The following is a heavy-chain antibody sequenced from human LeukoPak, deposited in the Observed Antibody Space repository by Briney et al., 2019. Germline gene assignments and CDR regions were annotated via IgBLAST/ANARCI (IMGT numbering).Heavy chain of an antibody. CDR2: ISGTGATT. D-gene: IGHD1-14*01. Sequence: GGSQRLSCTASGFTLRSYAMSWVRQAPGTGLEWVSTISGTGATTYYADSVKGRSTISRDNSKNTLYLQMDSLRADDTAVYYCAKKTRGPEAHFDYWGQGTLVTVSS. CDR1: GFTLRSYA. V-gene: IGHV3-23*01. J-gene: IGHJ4*02. CDR3: AKKTRGPEAHFDY.